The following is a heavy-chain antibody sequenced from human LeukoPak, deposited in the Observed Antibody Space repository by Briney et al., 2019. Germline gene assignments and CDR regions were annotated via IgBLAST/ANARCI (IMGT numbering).Heavy chain of an antibody. V-gene: IGHV3-30-3*01. D-gene: IGHD5-18*01. CDR1: GFTFSSYA. CDR2: ISYDGSNK. CDR3: ARERADTAMVTRRVFDY. Sequence: GRSLRLSCAASGFTFSSYAMHWVRQAPGKGLEWVAVISYDGSNKYYADSVKGRFTISRDNSKNTLYLQMNSLRAEDTAAYYCARERADTAMVTRRVFDYWGQGTLVTVSS. J-gene: IGHJ4*02.